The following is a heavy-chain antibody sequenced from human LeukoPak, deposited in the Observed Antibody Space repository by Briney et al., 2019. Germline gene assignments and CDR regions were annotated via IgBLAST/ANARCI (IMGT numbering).Heavy chain of an antibody. CDR1: GFTFSSYA. V-gene: IGHV3-30*04. CDR2: ISYDGSNK. Sequence: GGSLRLSCAASGFTFSSYAMHWVGQPPGKGLEGLAVISYDGSNKYYADSVKGRFTISRDNSKNTLYLQMNSLRAEDTAVYYCARPSSSGGTTPDYWGQGTLVTVSS. D-gene: IGHD2-15*01. CDR3: ARPSSSGGTTPDY. J-gene: IGHJ4*02.